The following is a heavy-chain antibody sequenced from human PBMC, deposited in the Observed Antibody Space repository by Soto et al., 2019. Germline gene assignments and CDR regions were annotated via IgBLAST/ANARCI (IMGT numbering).Heavy chain of an antibody. J-gene: IGHJ4*02. CDR3: AHRVLRTVFGLVTTTAIYFDF. V-gene: IGHV2-5*02. Sequence: QITLNESGPTVVRPTETLTLTCRFSGFSLTTSGVGVGWIRQSPGKAPEWLALIYWDDDKRYRASLKSRLTITKDTSKNQVVLTVSDLAPTDRATYYCAHRVLRTVFGLVTTTAIYFDFWGQGTPVAVSS. D-gene: IGHD3-3*01. CDR2: IYWDDDK. CDR1: GFSLTTSGVG.